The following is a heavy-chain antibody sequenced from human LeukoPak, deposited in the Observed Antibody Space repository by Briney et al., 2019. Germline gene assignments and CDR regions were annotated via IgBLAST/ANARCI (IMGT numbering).Heavy chain of an antibody. CDR1: GFTFSSYG. CDR3: AKGPDRSAAYDY. J-gene: IGHJ4*02. CDR2: IRYDGSNK. D-gene: IGHD6-13*01. Sequence: PGGSLRLSCAASGFTFSSYGMHWVRQAPGKGLEWVAFIRYDGSNKYYADSVKGRFTISRDNSKNTLYLQMNSLRAEDTAVYYCAKGPDRSAAYDYWGQGTLVTVSS. V-gene: IGHV3-30*02.